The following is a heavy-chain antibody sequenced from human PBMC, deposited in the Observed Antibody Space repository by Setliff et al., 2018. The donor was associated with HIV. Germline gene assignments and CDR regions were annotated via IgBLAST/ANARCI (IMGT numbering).Heavy chain of an antibody. CDR1: GYTFTDYY. V-gene: IGHV1-2*06. D-gene: IGHD1-1*01. Sequence: ASVKVSCKASGYTFTDYYIHWVRQAPGQGLEWMGRINPNNGGTNYAQKFQDRVTMTRDTSISTAYMELSSLTSADTAVYYCARGGDGYKPGGGTFDHWGQGTLVTVSS. CDR2: INPNNGGT. J-gene: IGHJ4*02. CDR3: ARGGDGYKPGGGTFDH.